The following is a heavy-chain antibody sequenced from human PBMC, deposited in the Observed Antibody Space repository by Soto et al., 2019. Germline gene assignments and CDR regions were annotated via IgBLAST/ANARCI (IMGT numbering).Heavy chain of an antibody. CDR3: TKDTGYCSGGRCYSTPYYYYYYGMDA. D-gene: IGHD2-15*01. J-gene: IGHJ6*02. V-gene: IGHV3-30*18. CDR2: ISYDESDI. CDR1: GFTFRSYG. Sequence: GESLRLSCAASGFTFRSYGRHWVRQSPGKGLEWVAVISYDESDIYYSDSLKGRFTISRDNSKNTLYLQMSSLRPEDTAVYYCTKDTGYCSGGRCYSTPYYYYYYGMDAWGQGTTVTVSS.